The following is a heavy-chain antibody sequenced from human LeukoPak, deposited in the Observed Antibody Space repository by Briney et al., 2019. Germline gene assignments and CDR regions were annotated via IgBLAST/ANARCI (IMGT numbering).Heavy chain of an antibody. CDR2: ISSSSSYI. Sequence: KPGGSLRLSCAASGCTFSSYSMNWVRQAPGKGLEWVSSISSSSSYIYYADSVKGRFTISRDNAKNSLYLQMNSLRAEDTAVYYCARETRGWSLLDFDYWGQGTLVTVSS. V-gene: IGHV3-21*01. CDR1: GCTFSSYS. J-gene: IGHJ4*02. CDR3: ARETRGWSLLDFDY. D-gene: IGHD6-19*01.